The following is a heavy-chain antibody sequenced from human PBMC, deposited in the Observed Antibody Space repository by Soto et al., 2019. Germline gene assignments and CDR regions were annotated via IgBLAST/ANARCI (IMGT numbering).Heavy chain of an antibody. D-gene: IGHD3-10*01. J-gene: IGHJ4*02. V-gene: IGHV4-34*01. Sequence: SETQSLTYAVYGGSFSCYYWSWIRQPPGKGLEWIGEINHSGSTNYNPSLKSRVTISVDTSKNQFSLKLSSVTAADTAVYYCARVRYYGSGSQKRYFDYWGQGTLVTVSS. CDR3: ARVRYYGSGSQKRYFDY. CDR2: INHSGST. CDR1: GGSFSCYY.